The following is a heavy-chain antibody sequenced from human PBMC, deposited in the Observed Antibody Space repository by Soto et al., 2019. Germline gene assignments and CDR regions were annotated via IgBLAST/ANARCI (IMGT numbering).Heavy chain of an antibody. CDR1: GGSISSSSYY. D-gene: IGHD6-13*01. Sequence: NPSETLSLTCTVSGGSISSSSYYWGWIRQPPGKGLEWIGSIYYSGSTYYNPSLKSRVTISVDTSKNQFSLKLSSVTAADTAVYYCARLGGRTGHSRAAQYYYYYMDVWGKGTTVTGSS. CDR2: IYYSGST. CDR3: ARLGGRTGHSRAAQYYYYYMDV. J-gene: IGHJ6*03. V-gene: IGHV4-39*01.